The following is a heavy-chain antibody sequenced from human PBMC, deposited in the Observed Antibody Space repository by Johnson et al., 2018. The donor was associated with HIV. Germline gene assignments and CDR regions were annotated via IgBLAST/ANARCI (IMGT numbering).Heavy chain of an antibody. J-gene: IGHJ3*02. Sequence: EAQLVESGGSVVRPGGSLRLSCVASGFTFDDFALTWVRQAPGKGLEWVSGINWNGGSTGYADSVKGRFTISRDNAKNTLYLQMNSLRAEDTAVYYCASDSSSWYGSAFDIWGQGTMVTVSS. V-gene: IGHV3-20*04. CDR3: ASDSSSWYGSAFDI. CDR1: GFTFDDFA. D-gene: IGHD6-13*01. CDR2: INWNGGST.